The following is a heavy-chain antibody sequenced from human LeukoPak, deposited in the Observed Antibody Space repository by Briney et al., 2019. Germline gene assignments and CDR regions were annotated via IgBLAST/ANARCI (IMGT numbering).Heavy chain of an antibody. CDR3: ARELISRYSSSWYYFNY. Sequence: SETLSLTCTVSGGSISSYYWSWIRQPPGKGLEWIGYIYYSGSTNYNPSLKSRVTISVDTSKNQFSLKLSSVTAADTAVYYCARELISRYSSSWYYFNYWGQGTLVTVSS. D-gene: IGHD6-13*01. CDR2: IYYSGST. V-gene: IGHV4-59*12. J-gene: IGHJ4*02. CDR1: GGSISSYY.